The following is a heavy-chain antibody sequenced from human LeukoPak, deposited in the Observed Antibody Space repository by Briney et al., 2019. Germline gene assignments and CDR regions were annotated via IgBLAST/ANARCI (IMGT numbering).Heavy chain of an antibody. CDR1: GGSISSNNYY. CDR2: INTSGTT. D-gene: IGHD1-26*01. CDR3: ARGVGAYYMDV. Sequence: SETLSLTCNVSGGSISSNNYYWGWIRQPAGKGLEWIGRINTSGTTNYNPSLKSRVTMSIDTSKNQFSLKLSSVTAADTAVYYCARGVGAYYMDVWGKGTTVTISS. V-gene: IGHV4-61*02. J-gene: IGHJ6*03.